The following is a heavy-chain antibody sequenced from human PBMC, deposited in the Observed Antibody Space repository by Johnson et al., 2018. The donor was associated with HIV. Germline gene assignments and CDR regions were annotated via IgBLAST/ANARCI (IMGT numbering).Heavy chain of an antibody. J-gene: IGHJ3*02. CDR3: AKGGGSGWSDAFDI. CDR2: ISGSGGST. D-gene: IGHD6-19*01. Sequence: VQLVESGGGLVQPGGSLRLSCAASGFTFSGYAMSWVRQAPGKGLDWVSTISGSGGSTYSADSVKGLFPISRDNSENTLYLQMNSLRAEDTAVYYCAKGGGSGWSDAFDIWGQVTMVTVSS. CDR1: GFTFSGYA. V-gene: IGHV3-23*04.